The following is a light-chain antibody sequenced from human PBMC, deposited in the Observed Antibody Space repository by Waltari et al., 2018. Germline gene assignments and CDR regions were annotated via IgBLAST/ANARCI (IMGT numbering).Light chain of an antibody. CDR1: SSNFGAGYD. V-gene: IGLV1-40*01. CDR3: QSFDSSLSASV. CDR2: VNT. Sequence: QSVLTQPPSMSGAPGQKVTIPCTGGSSNFGAGYDVHWYQPFPGTAPKLLIFVNTNRPSGVPGRVSGSRSGTSASLAIAGLQSEDEAVYYCQSFDSSLSASVFGGGTKLTVL. J-gene: IGLJ3*02.